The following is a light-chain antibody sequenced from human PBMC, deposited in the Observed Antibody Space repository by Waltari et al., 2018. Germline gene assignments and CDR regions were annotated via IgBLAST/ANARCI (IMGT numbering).Light chain of an antibody. V-gene: IGKV3-15*01. J-gene: IGKJ4*01. CDR1: QSLSRN. CDR2: AAS. Sequence: EILMTQSPGTLSVSPGETATLSCRASQSLSRNLAWYQLKPGQAPRLLFYAASTGHTVIPARFSGSGSGTEFTLTISSLQSEDFAVYYCQQYSDWPPLTFGGGTKVESK. CDR3: QQYSDWPPLT.